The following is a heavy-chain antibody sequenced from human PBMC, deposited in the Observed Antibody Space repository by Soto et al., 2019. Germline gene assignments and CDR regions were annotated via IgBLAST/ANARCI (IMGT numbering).Heavy chain of an antibody. V-gene: IGHV3-21*01. D-gene: IGHD2-15*01. J-gene: IGHJ4*02. CDR1: GFTFSSYS. CDR3: ARDLGYEGGIDY. Sequence: GGSLRLSCAASGFTFSSYSMNWVRQAPGKGLEWVSSISSSSSYIYYADSVKGRFTISRDNAKNSLYLQMNSLRAEDTAVYYCARDLGYEGGIDYWGQGTLVTVSS. CDR2: ISSSSSYI.